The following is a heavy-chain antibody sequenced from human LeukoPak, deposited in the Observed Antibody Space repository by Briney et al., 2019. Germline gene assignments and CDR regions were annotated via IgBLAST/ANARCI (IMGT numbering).Heavy chain of an antibody. J-gene: IGHJ4*02. CDR1: GFSFSRYW. Sequence: QTGGSLRLSCAASGFSFSRYWMSWVRQAPGKGLEWVANIKQDGGEKNYVESVKGRFTISRDNAKNSLYLQTNSLRAEDTAVYYCARAGQEWFGELGFDQWGQGTLVTVSS. CDR2: IKQDGGEK. V-gene: IGHV3-7*01. D-gene: IGHD3-10*01. CDR3: ARAGQEWFGELGFDQ.